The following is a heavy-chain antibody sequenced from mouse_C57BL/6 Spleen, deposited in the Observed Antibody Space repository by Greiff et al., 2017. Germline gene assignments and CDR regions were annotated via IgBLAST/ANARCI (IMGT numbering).Heavy chain of an antibody. Sequence: DVKLVESGGGLVKPGGSLKLSCAASGFTFSDYGMHWVRQAPEKGLEWVAYISSGSSAIYYADTVKGRFTISRDYAKNTLFLQLNSLRSEDTAMYFCARLLPRGGFYAMDYWGQGNSVTGSS. CDR2: ISSGSSAI. D-gene: IGHD2-12*01. CDR3: ARLLPRGGFYAMDY. V-gene: IGHV5-17*03. CDR1: GFTFSDYG. J-gene: IGHJ4*01.